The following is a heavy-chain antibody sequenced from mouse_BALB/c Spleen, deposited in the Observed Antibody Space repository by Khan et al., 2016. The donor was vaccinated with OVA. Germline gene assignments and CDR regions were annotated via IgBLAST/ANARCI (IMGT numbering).Heavy chain of an antibody. CDR2: ISSGGST. J-gene: IGHJ2*01. V-gene: IGHV5-6-5*01. CDR3: AREAYRYDEYYFDY. Sequence: EVKLMESGGDSVKPGGSLKLSCAVSGFTFSTYAMSWVRQTPEKRLEWVASISSGGSTYYPDSVKGRVTISRDNARNIVYLQMTSLSADDMAMYYCAREAYRYDEYYFDYWGQGTTLTVSS. CDR1: GFTFSTYA. D-gene: IGHD2-14*01.